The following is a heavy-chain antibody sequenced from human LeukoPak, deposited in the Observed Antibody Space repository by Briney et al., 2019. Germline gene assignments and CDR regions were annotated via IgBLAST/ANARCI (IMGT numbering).Heavy chain of an antibody. CDR2: INPDTGVT. CDR1: GYSFTGYY. Sequence: GASVKVSCKASGYSFTGYYIHWVRQAAGQGLEWMGWINPDTGVTKFAQKFQGRVTMTRDTSISTAHMELIRLRPDDTAMYYCAKDSGQWLVRHDAFDLWGRGTMVTVSS. J-gene: IGHJ3*01. D-gene: IGHD6-19*01. V-gene: IGHV1-2*02. CDR3: AKDSGQWLVRHDAFDL.